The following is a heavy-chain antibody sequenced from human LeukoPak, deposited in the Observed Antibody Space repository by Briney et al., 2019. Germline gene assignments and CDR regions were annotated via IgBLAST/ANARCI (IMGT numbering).Heavy chain of an antibody. D-gene: IGHD6-13*01. CDR2: ISWNSGSI. CDR1: GFTFDDYA. V-gene: IGHV3-9*01. J-gene: IGHJ5*02. Sequence: GRSLRLSCAASGFTFDDYAMHWVRQAPGKGLEWVSGISWNSGSIGYADSVKGRFTISRDNAKNSLYLQMNSLGAEDTASYYCAKASSSWNWFDPWGQGTLVTVSS. CDR3: AKASSSWNWFDP.